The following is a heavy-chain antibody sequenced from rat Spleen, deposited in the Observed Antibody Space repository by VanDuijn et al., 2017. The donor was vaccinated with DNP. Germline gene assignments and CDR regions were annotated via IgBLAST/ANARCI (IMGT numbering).Heavy chain of an antibody. CDR2: LSFDGDTS. CDR1: GITFRDYY. J-gene: IGHJ2*01. CDR3: TRGSSLPGYLDY. V-gene: IGHV5-20*01. Sequence: EVQLVESGGGLVQPGRSLKLSCAASGITFRDYYMAWVRQAPTKSLEWVASLSFDGDTSYYRDSVKGRFTISRDNGESSLYLQMNSLWSEDTATYYCTRGSSLPGYLDYWGQGVLVTVSS. D-gene: IGHD1-4*01.